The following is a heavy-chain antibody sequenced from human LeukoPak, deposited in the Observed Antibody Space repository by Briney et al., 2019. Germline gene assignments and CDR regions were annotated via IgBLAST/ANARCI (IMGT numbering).Heavy chain of an antibody. J-gene: IGHJ3*02. CDR3: ASSITIFGVVTRGAFDI. V-gene: IGHV4-59*01. D-gene: IGHD3-3*01. Sequence: PSETLSLTCTVSGVSMSNYYWSWIRQPPGKGLEWIGCISDSGKTNYNPSLKSRVTISVDTSKNQFSLKLSSVTAADTAVYYCASSITIFGVVTRGAFDIWGQGTMVTVSS. CDR1: GVSMSNYY. CDR2: ISDSGKT.